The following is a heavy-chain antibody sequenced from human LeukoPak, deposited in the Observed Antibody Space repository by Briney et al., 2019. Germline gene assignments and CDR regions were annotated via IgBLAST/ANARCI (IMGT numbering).Heavy chain of an antibody. CDR2: ISSSSSYI. CDR1: GFTFSSYS. CDR3: ARAGIAVAEDYFDY. Sequence: PGGSLRLPCAASGFTFSSYSMNWVRQAPGKGLEWVSSISSSSSYIYYADSVKGRFTISRDNAKNSLYLQMNSLRAEDTAVYYCARAGIAVAEDYFDYWGEGTLVTVSS. J-gene: IGHJ4*02. D-gene: IGHD6-19*01. V-gene: IGHV3-21*01.